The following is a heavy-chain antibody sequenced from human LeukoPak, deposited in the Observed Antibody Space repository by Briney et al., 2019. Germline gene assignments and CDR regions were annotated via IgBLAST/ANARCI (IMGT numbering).Heavy chain of an antibody. CDR1: GFTFSSYS. CDR2: IGSSSSYI. J-gene: IGHJ6*02. V-gene: IGHV3-21*01. Sequence: GGSLRLSCAASGFTFSSYSMNWVRQAPGKGLEWVSSIGSSSSYIYYADSVKGRFTISRDNAKNSLYLQMNSLRAEDTAVYYCARDLIQQLEVPYYGMDVWGQGTTVTVSS. CDR3: ARDLIQQLEVPYYGMDV. D-gene: IGHD6-6*01.